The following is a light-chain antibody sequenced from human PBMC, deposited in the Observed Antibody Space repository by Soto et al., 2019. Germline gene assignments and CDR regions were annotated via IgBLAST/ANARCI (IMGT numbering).Light chain of an antibody. CDR1: ESVSSSY. CDR3: QQYGTSPWT. J-gene: IGKJ1*01. V-gene: IGKV3-20*01. CDR2: GAS. Sequence: EIVLAQSPCSLSLSPVGIATLSCRASESVSSSYLGWYQQKPGQAPRLLIYGASSRATGIPDRFSGSGSGTDFTLTIRRLEPEDFAVYYCQQYGTSPWTFGQGTKVDIK.